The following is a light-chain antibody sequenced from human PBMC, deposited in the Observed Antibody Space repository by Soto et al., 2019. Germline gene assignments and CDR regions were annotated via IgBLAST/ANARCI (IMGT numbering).Light chain of an antibody. J-gene: IGLJ2*01. V-gene: IGLV2-8*01. Sequence: QSALTQPPSASGSPGQSVTISCTGTSRDVGGYDYVSWYQQHPGKPPKLMIYEVTKRPSGVPDRFSGSRSGYTASLTVSGLQSEDEADYYCCSYGGNNNFVFGGGTKLT. CDR2: EVT. CDR1: SRDVGGYDY. CDR3: CSYGGNNNFV.